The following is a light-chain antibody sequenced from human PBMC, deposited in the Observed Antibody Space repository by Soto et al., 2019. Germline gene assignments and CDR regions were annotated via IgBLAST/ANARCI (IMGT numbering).Light chain of an antibody. V-gene: IGKV3-15*01. CDR3: QQYNNWPRAT. CDR2: RTS. CDR1: QSISSN. Sequence: EIVMTQSPATLSLSPGERATLSWRASQSISSNLAWYQKKPGQAPRLLMFRTSSRVTGFPARFSGSGSGTEFNLTISSLQSEDFGAYYCQQYNNWPRATFGGGTKVDIK. J-gene: IGKJ4*01.